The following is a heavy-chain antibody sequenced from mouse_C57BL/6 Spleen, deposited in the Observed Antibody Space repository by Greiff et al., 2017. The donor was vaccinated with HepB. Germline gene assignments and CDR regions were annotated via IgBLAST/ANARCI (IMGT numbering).Heavy chain of an antibody. CDR2: INPNNGGT. D-gene: IGHD2-4*01. J-gene: IGHJ4*01. CDR3: AREGRIYYDYDYYAMDY. Sequence: VQLQQSGPELVKPGASVKIPCKASGYTFTDYNMDWVKQSHGKSLEWIGDINPNNGGTIYNQKFKGKATLTVDKSSSTAYMELRSLTSEDTAVYYCAREGRIYYDYDYYAMDYWGQGTSVTVSS. V-gene: IGHV1-18*01. CDR1: GYTFTDYN.